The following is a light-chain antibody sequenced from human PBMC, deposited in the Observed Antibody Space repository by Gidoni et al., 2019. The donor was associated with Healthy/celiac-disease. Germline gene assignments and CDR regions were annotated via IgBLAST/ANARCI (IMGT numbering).Light chain of an antibody. CDR1: SSNIGSNT. CDR3: AAWDDSLNGPV. CDR2: SNS. V-gene: IGLV1-44*01. Sequence: QSVLTQPPSASGTPGQRVTIPCSGGSSNIGSNTVNWYQHLPGTAPKLLIYSNSQRPSGVPDRFSGSKSGTSASLAISGLQSEDEADYYCAAWDDSLNGPVFGGGTKLTVL. J-gene: IGLJ2*01.